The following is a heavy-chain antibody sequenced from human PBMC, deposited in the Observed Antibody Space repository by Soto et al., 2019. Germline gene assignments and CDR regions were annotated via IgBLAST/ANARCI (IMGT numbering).Heavy chain of an antibody. CDR2: IWYDGSKT. V-gene: IGHV3-33*01. J-gene: IGHJ4*02. CDR1: GFTFSTYG. D-gene: IGHD3-10*01. CDR3: ARDIWFEKSKCLDY. Sequence: QVHLMASGGGVVQPGRSLRLSCVASGFTFSTYGMHWVRQAPGKGLEWVAVIWYDGSKTYYADSVKGRFTISKDNSKNMLYLQMNSLRAEDAAIYYCARDIWFEKSKCLDYWGQGTLVTVSS.